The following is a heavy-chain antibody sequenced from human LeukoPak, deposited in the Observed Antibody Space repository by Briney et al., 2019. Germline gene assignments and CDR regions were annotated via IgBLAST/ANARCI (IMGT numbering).Heavy chain of an antibody. CDR3: TKGRGI. Sequence: PSETLSLTCTVSGGSISSGSYDWYWIRQPAGKGLEWIGHIYTSGTSNYNPSLRSRVTISVDTSKSQFSLKLTSVTAADTAVYYCTKGRGIWGQGTLVTVSS. CDR1: GGSISSGSYD. J-gene: IGHJ4*02. CDR2: IYTSGTS. V-gene: IGHV4-61*09. D-gene: IGHD3-10*01.